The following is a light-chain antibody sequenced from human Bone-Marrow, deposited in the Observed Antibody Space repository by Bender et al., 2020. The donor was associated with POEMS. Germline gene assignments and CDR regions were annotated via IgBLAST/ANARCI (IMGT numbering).Light chain of an antibody. Sequence: QSALTQPRSVSGSPGQSVTISCTGTSSDVGGYNFVAWYQQYPGKAPKLMIYNVNKRPSGVPNRFSGSKSGNTASLTISGLQAEDEADYYCCSYAGNYIWVFGGGTKLTV. J-gene: IGLJ3*02. CDR1: SSDVGGYNF. V-gene: IGLV2-11*01. CDR3: CSYAGNYIWV. CDR2: NVN.